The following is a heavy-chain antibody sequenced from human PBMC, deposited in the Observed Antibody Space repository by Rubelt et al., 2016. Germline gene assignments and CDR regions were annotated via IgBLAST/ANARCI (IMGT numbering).Heavy chain of an antibody. CDR3: ARDVIVVVPAAPDAFDI. D-gene: IGHD2-2*01. CDR1: GYTFTSYG. Sequence: QVQLVQSGAEVKKPGASVKVSCKASGYTFTSYGISWVRQAPGQGLEWMGWISAYNGNTNYAQKLQGRVTMTTDTSTRTAYRERRSLRSDDTAVYYWARDVIVVVPAAPDAFDIWGQGTMVTVSS. CDR2: ISAYNGNT. J-gene: IGHJ3*02. V-gene: IGHV1-18*01.